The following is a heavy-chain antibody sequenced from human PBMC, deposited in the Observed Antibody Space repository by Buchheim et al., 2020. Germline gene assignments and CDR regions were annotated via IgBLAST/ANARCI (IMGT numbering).Heavy chain of an antibody. V-gene: IGHV4-34*01. CDR1: GGSFSGYY. J-gene: IGHJ6*02. D-gene: IGHD5-12*01. CDR2: INHSGST. CDR3: ARRGDSGCDPGVAATYYYSGMDV. Sequence: QVQLQQWGAGLLKPSETLSLTCAVYGGSFSGYYWSWIRQPPGKGLEWIGEINHSGSTNYNPSLKSRVTISVDTSKNQFSLKMSSVTAVDTAVYYCARRGDSGCDPGVAATYYYSGMDVWGQGTT.